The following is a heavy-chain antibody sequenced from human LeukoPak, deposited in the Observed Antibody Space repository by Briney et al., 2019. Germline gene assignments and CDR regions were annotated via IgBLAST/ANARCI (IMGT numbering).Heavy chain of an antibody. Sequence: SETLSLTCTVSGGSISHGAYYWGWIRQHPGKGLEWIGYIYYTGSTNYNPSLKSRVTISVDTSKNQFSLRLSSVTAADTAIYYCASRVRGQFDYWGQGTLVTVSS. J-gene: IGHJ4*02. V-gene: IGHV4-61*08. CDR1: GGSISHGAYY. CDR2: IYYTGST. CDR3: ASRVRGQFDY.